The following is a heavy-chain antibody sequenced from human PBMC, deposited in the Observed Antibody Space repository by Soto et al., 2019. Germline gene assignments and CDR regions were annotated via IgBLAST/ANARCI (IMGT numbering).Heavy chain of an antibody. CDR2: IYYSGST. V-gene: IGHV4-39*07. CDR1: GGSSSSSSYY. D-gene: IGHD2-8*02. CDR3: ARDKITGLFDY. J-gene: IGHJ4*02. Sequence: ETLSLTCTVSGGSSSSSSYYWGWIRQPPGKGLEWIGSIYYSGSTYYNPSLKSRVTISVDTSKNQFSLKLTSVTAADTAVYYCARDKITGLFDYWGQGTLVTVSS.